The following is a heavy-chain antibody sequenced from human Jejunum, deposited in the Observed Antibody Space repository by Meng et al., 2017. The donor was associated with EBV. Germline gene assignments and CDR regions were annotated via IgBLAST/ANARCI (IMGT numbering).Heavy chain of an antibody. Sequence: EVQLVESGGXLVKLGGSLRLSCAASGFTFSDYTMNWVRQAPGKGLEWVSSISSRSSYIYYADSVKGRFTISRDNGENALYLQMNSLRDEDTAVYYYAKDEAVGFWGQGTLVTVSS. CDR1: GFTFSDYT. CDR2: ISSRSSYI. CDR3: AKDEAVGF. V-gene: IGHV3-21*01. J-gene: IGHJ4*02.